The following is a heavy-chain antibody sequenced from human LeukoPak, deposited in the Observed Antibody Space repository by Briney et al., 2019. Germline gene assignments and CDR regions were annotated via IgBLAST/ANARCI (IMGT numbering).Heavy chain of an antibody. Sequence: ASVKASCKASGYTFTSYYMHWVRQAPGQGLEWMGIINPSGGSTSCAQKFQGRVTITADESTSTAYMELSSLRSEDTAVYYCARGGLQRYYYYGMDVWGQGTTVTVSS. CDR1: GYTFTSYY. CDR3: ARGGLQRYYYYGMDV. D-gene: IGHD4-11*01. V-gene: IGHV1-46*01. J-gene: IGHJ6*02. CDR2: INPSGGST.